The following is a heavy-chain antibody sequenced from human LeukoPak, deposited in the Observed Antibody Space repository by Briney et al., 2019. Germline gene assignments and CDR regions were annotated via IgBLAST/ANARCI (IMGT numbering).Heavy chain of an antibody. Sequence: SETLSLTCTVSVGSISSDSYYWGWIRQPPGKRLEWIGSIYYSGGTYYNPSLKSRVTISVDTSKNQFSLKLSSVTAADTGVYYCARPRRSWYVDYWGQGTLVTVSS. CDR3: ARPRRSWYVDY. D-gene: IGHD6-13*01. V-gene: IGHV4-39*01. CDR2: IYYSGGT. CDR1: VGSISSDSYY. J-gene: IGHJ4*02.